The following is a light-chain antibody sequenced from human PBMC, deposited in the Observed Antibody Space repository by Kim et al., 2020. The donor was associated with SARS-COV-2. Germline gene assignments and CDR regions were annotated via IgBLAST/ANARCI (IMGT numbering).Light chain of an antibody. V-gene: IGLV1-36*01. CDR3: AAWDDSLNGWV. J-gene: IGLJ3*02. CDR1: SSNIGTNA. Sequence: QRVTSSCSGSSSNIGTNAVNWYRQLPGKAPKLLIYYDDLLPSGVSDRFSGSKSGTSASLAISGLQSEDEADYYCAAWDDSLNGWVFGGGTQLTVL. CDR2: YDD.